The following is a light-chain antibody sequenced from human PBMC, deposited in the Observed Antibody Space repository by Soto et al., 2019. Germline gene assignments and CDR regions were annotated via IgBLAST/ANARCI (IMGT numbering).Light chain of an antibody. CDR3: QQGYSNPWT. J-gene: IGKJ1*01. CDR1: QGISSY. V-gene: IGKV1-8*01. CDR2: AAS. Sequence: AIRMTPSPSSFSASTGDRVTITCRASQGISSYLAWYQQKPGKAPKLLIYAASNLQSGVPSRFSGRGSGTDFTLTVDSLQPEDFATYYCQQGYSNPWTFGQGTKVDIK.